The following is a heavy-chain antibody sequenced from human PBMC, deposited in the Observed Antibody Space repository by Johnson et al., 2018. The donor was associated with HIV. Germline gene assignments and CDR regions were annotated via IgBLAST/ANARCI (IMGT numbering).Heavy chain of an antibody. CDR1: GFTFSSYA. Sequence: EVQLVESGGGLVKPGGSLRLSCAASGFTFSSYAMSWVRQAPGKGLEWVSAISGSGGSTYYADSVKGRFTISRDNSKNTLYLQMNSLRAEDTAVYYCARGWGRSSGTFDAFDIWGQGTMVTVSS. V-gene: IGHV3-23*04. CDR2: ISGSGGST. J-gene: IGHJ3*02. D-gene: IGHD6-19*01. CDR3: ARGWGRSSGTFDAFDI.